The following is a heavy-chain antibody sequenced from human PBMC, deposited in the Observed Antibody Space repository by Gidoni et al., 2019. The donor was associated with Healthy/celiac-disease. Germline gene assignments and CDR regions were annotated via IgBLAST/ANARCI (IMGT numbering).Heavy chain of an antibody. Sequence: VQLLESGGGLVQTGGSLRLSCAAFLFTFSSYARSWVRQATGKGLAWGAAISGSGGSTYSADSVKGRFTISRDNSKNTLYLQMNSLRAEDTAVYYCAKEYSSSSWGQGTLVTVSS. V-gene: IGHV3-23*01. D-gene: IGHD6-6*01. CDR1: LFTFSSYA. CDR2: ISGSGGST. CDR3: AKEYSSSS. J-gene: IGHJ5*02.